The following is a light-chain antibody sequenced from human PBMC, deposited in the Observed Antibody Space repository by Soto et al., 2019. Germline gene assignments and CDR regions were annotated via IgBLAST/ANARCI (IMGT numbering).Light chain of an antibody. CDR1: SSDVGFYNY. V-gene: IGLV2-8*01. CDR3: TSYAGSDNLGV. Sequence: QSVLTQPPSASGSPGQSVTISCTGTSSDVGFYNYVSWYQQHPGKAPKLLIYDVTKRPSGVPDRFSGSKSGNTASLTVSGLQDEDEALYYCTSYAGSDNLGVFGGGTKVTVL. J-gene: IGLJ2*01. CDR2: DVT.